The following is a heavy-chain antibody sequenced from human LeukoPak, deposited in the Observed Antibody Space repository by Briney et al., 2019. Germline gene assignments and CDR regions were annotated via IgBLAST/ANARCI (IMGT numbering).Heavy chain of an antibody. CDR3: ARSGVWSGYPTNMDV. V-gene: IGHV3-7*01. CDR2: IKPDGSEE. CDR1: GFTSSSHW. D-gene: IGHD3-3*01. Sequence: GGSLRLSCAASGFTSSSHWMSWVRQAPGKGLEWVANIKPDGSEENYVDSVKGRFTISRDNAKNSLYLQMNSLRAEDTAVYYCARSGVWSGYPTNMDVWGKGTTVTVSS. J-gene: IGHJ6*03.